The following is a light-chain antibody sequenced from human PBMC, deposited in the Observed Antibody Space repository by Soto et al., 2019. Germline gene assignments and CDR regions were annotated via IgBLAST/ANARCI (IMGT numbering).Light chain of an antibody. CDR3: SSYAGGINLEV. J-gene: IGLJ1*01. CDR2: EVN. V-gene: IGLV2-8*01. CDR1: NSDVGGYKY. Sequence: QSVLTQPPSASGSPGQSVTISCTGTNSDVGGYKYVSWYQQHPGKAPQLMIYEVNKRPSGVPDRFSGSKSGNTASLTVSGLQADDEAASYCSSYAGGINLEVFGTGTKVTVL.